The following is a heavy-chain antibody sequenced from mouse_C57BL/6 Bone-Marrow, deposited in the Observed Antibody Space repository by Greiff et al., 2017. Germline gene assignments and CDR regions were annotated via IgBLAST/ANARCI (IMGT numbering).Heavy chain of an antibody. D-gene: IGHD1-1*01. CDR2: IDPSDSYT. J-gene: IGHJ3*01. CDR3: ARDGSSYDWFAY. Sequence: QVQLVESGAELVMPGASVKLSCKASGYTFTSYWMHWVKQRPGQGLEWIGEIDPSDSYTNYNQKFKGKSTLTVDKSSSTAYMQLSSLTSEDSAVYYCARDGSSYDWFAYWGQGTLVTVSA. CDR1: GYTFTSYW. V-gene: IGHV1-69*01.